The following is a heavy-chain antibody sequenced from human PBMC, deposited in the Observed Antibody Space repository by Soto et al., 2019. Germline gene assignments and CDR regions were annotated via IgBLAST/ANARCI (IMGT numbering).Heavy chain of an antibody. CDR3: AKDKAPAGTSKIPYYYGMDV. CDR1: GFTFSSYG. CDR2: ISYDGSNK. D-gene: IGHD6-13*01. Sequence: GGSLRLSCAASGFTFSSYGMHWVRQAPGKGLEWVAVISYDGSNKYYADSVKGRFTISRDNSKNTLYLQMNSLRAEDTAVYYCAKDKAPAGTSKIPYYYGMDVWGQGTTVTVSS. J-gene: IGHJ6*02. V-gene: IGHV3-30*18.